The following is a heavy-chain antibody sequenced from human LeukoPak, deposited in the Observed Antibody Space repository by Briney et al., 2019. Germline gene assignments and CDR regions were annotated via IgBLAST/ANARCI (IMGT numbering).Heavy chain of an antibody. CDR2: ISSSGSTI. CDR1: GFTFSDYY. J-gene: IGHJ4*02. V-gene: IGHV3-11*04. D-gene: IGHD6-13*01. Sequence: PGGSLRLSCAASGFTFSDYYMSWIRQAPGKGLEWVSYISSSGSTIYYADSVKGRFTISRDNAKNSLYLQMNSLKAEDTAVYYRARIEAAAGSGPLYFDYWGQGTLVTVSS. CDR3: ARIEAAAGSGPLYFDY.